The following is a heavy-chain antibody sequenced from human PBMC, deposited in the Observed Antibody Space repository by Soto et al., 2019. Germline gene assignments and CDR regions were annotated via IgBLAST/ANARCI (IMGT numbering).Heavy chain of an antibody. Sequence: QVQLVQSGAEVKKPGASVKVSCKASGYTFTSYAMHWVRQAPGQRLEWMGWINAGNGNTKYSQKFQGRVTITRETSASTDYMELSSLRSTATPVYYCARDVAAAAPWGQGTLVTVSS. CDR2: INAGNGNT. CDR3: ARDVAAAAP. D-gene: IGHD6-25*01. CDR1: GYTFTSYA. J-gene: IGHJ5*02. V-gene: IGHV1-3*01.